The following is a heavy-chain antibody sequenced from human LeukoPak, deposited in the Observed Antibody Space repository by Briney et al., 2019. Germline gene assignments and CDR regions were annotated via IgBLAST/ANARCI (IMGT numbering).Heavy chain of an antibody. CDR2: LFYSGST. CDR1: GGSITNGSYY. V-gene: IGHV4-39*07. D-gene: IGHD2-15*01. Sequence: SETLSLTCTVSGGSITNGSYYWVWIRQPPGKGLEWIGSLFYSGSTYYNPSLKGRVTISVGTSKKHFSQKLSSVTAADTAVYYCARVLQKFGGFDIWGQGTMVTVSS. CDR3: ARVLQKFGGFDI. J-gene: IGHJ3*02.